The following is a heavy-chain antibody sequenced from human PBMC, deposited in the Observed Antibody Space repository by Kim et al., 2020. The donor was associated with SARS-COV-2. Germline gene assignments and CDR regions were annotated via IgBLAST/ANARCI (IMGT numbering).Heavy chain of an antibody. CDR3: ARVGPEITYYFDSSEYYFDY. Sequence: GGSLRLSCAASEFTFSRYWMSWVRQAPGKGLEWVATIKEDGSEKSYVDSVKGRFTISRDNAQNSLFLQMDSLRAEDTAMYFCARVGPEITYYFDSSEYYFDYWGQGPLVTVSS. D-gene: IGHD3-22*01. CDR2: IKEDGSEK. CDR1: EFTFSRYW. J-gene: IGHJ4*02. V-gene: IGHV3-7*01.